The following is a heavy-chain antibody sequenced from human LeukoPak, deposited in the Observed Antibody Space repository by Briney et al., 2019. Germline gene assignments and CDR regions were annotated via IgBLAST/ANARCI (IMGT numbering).Heavy chain of an antibody. CDR1: GFTFSSYW. J-gene: IGHJ6*02. Sequence: GGSLRLSCAASGFTFSSYWMSWVRQAPGAGLEGVANIKQDGSEKYYVDSVKGRFTISRDNDKNSLYLQMNSLRAEDTAVYYCARSSGLVTSHYYYYYGMDVWGQGTTVTVSS. CDR2: IKQDGSEK. CDR3: ARSSGLVTSHYYYYYGMDV. V-gene: IGHV3-7*01. D-gene: IGHD3-10*01.